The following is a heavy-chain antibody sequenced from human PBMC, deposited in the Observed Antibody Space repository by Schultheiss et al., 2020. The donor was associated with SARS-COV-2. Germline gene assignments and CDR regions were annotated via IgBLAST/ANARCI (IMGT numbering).Heavy chain of an antibody. CDR2: ISYDGSNK. CDR3: ARATPTTVTAY. J-gene: IGHJ4*02. V-gene: IGHV3-30-3*01. Sequence: GGSLRLSCAASGFTFSSYAMHWVRQAPGKGLEWVAVISYDGSNKYYADSVKGRFTISRDNSKNTLYLQMNSLRAEDTAVYYCARATPTTVTAYWGQGTLVTVSS. CDR1: GFTFSSYA. D-gene: IGHD4-17*01.